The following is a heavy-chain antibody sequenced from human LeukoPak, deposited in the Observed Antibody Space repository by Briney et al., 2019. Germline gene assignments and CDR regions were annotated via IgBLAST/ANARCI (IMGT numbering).Heavy chain of an antibody. CDR2: TYYRSKSYN. CDR1: GDCISSNSVA. D-gene: IGHD7-27*01. Sequence: SQTLSLTCAISGDCISSNSVAWNWIRQPPSRGLEWLGRTYYRSKSYNYYAVSVKSRITINPDTSKNQFSLQLNSVTPEDTAVYYCARGALGALDYWGQGTLVTVSS. CDR3: ARGALGALDY. J-gene: IGHJ4*02. V-gene: IGHV6-1*01.